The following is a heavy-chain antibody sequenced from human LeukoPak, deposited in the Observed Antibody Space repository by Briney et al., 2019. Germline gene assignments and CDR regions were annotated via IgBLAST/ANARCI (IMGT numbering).Heavy chain of an antibody. CDR2: IYYSGST. CDR3: ARSVEGYCSGTSCYYYYYMDV. Sequence: NPSETLSLTCTVSGGSISSYYWSWIRQPPGKGLEWIGYIYYSGSTNYNPTLKSRVTISVDTSKNQFSLKLSSVTAADTAVYYCARSVEGYCSGTSCYYYYYMDVWGKGTTVTVSS. J-gene: IGHJ6*03. V-gene: IGHV4-59*01. D-gene: IGHD2-15*01. CDR1: GGSISSYY.